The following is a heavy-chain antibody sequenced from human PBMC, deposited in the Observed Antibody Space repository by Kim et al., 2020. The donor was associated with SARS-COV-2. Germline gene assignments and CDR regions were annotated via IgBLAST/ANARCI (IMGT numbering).Heavy chain of an antibody. CDR3: ARSFNSLDGSGSYYYYGMDV. J-gene: IGHJ6*02. D-gene: IGHD3-10*01. V-gene: IGHV4-34*01. CDR2: INHSGST. CDR1: GGSFSGYY. Sequence: SETLSLTCAVYGGSFSGYYWSWIRQPPGKGLEWIGEINHSGSTNYNPSLKSRVTISVDTSKNQFSLKLSSVTAADTAVYYCARSFNSLDGSGSYYYYGMDVWGQGTTVTVSS.